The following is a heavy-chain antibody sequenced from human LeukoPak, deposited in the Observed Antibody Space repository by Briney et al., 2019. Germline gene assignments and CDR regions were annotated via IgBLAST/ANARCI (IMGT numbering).Heavy chain of an antibody. J-gene: IGHJ4*02. Sequence: GGSLRLSCAASGFTFSSYAMGSVRQAPGKGLEWVSAITASGDNTYYADSVKGRFTISRDNSKNTLYLQMNSLRAEDTAVYYCAKGNGYTYGRYYLDYWGQGTLVTVSS. CDR2: ITASGDNT. CDR1: GFTFSSYA. CDR3: AKGNGYTYGRYYLDY. V-gene: IGHV3-23*01. D-gene: IGHD5-18*01.